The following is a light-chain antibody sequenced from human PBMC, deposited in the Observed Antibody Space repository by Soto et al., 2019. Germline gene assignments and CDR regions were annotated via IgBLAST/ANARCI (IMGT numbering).Light chain of an antibody. CDR1: QGISSY. CDR2: AAS. J-gene: IGKJ2*01. V-gene: IGKV1-9*01. Sequence: IQLTQSPSSLSASVGDRVTITCRASQGISSYLAWYQQKPGKAPKLLIYAASTLLSGVPSRFNGSGAETHFPLTNSSLQPENCASYYGPQLNSYPPYTIGHGTKVEIK. CDR3: PQLNSYPPYT.